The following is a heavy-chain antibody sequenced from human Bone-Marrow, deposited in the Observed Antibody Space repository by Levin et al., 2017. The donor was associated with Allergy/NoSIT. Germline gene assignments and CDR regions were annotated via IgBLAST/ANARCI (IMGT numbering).Heavy chain of an antibody. Sequence: GESLKISCAASEFTFSAYGMLWVRQAPGKGLEWVAVIWYDGSNKYYGDAVKGRFTISRDNSKNTLYLQMNSLRAEDTAVYYCAADGSIWGQGTTVTVS. V-gene: IGHV3-33*01. J-gene: IGHJ3*02. CDR2: IWYDGSNK. CDR1: EFTFSAYG. D-gene: IGHD1-14*01. CDR3: AADGSI.